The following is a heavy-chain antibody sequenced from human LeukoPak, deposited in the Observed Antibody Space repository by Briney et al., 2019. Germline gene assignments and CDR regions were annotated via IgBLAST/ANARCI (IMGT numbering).Heavy chain of an antibody. J-gene: IGHJ4*02. CDR1: GYTFTGYY. V-gene: IGHV1-2*06. CDR3: ARHYYDSSGYYYYYFDY. D-gene: IGHD3-22*01. CDR2: INPNSGGT. Sequence: ASVKVSCKASGYTFTGYYMHWVRQAPGQGLEWMGRINPNSGGTNYALKFQGRVTMTRDTSISTAYMELSRLRSDDTAVYYCARHYYDSSGYYYYYFDYWGQGTLVTVSS.